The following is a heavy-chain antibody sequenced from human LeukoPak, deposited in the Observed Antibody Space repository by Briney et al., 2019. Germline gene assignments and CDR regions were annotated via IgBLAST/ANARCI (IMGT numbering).Heavy chain of an antibody. Sequence: GGSLRLSCGGSGFTFDEYALHWVRQAPGKGLEWVSGISSNSDRVGYADSVKGRFTISRDNAKNSLYLQMNSLRAEDTAVYYCAKSVASGGSPRWGQGTLVAVSS. V-gene: IGHV3-9*01. D-gene: IGHD2-15*01. CDR1: GFTFDEYA. CDR3: AKSVASGGSPR. J-gene: IGHJ4*02. CDR2: ISSNSDRV.